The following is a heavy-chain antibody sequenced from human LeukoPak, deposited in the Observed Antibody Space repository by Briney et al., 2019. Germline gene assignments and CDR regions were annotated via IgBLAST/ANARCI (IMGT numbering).Heavy chain of an antibody. Sequence: SETVSLTCTVSGYSISSGYYWGWIRQPPGKGLEWIGSIYHSGSTYYNPSLKSRVTISVDTSKNQFSLKLSSVTAADTAVYYCATGIPYYYDSSGSTPDYWGQGTLVTVSS. CDR1: GYSISSGYY. V-gene: IGHV4-38-2*02. CDR2: IYHSGST. J-gene: IGHJ4*02. D-gene: IGHD3-22*01. CDR3: ATGIPYYYDSSGSTPDY.